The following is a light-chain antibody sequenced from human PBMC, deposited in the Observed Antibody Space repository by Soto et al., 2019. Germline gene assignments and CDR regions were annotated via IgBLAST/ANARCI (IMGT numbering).Light chain of an antibody. Sequence: DIQMTQSPTSLSASVRDRVTISCRASQSISTYLNWYQQKPGKAPKVLIYSASGLQSGVPSRFSGSGSGTDFTLTISSLQPEDFATYYCHQSYNTPRTFGQGTKVEIK. CDR2: SAS. V-gene: IGKV1-39*01. CDR3: HQSYNTPRT. CDR1: QSISTY. J-gene: IGKJ1*01.